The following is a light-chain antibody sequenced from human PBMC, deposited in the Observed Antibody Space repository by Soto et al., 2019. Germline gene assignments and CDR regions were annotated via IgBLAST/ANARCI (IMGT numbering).Light chain of an antibody. Sequence: EIVLTQSPGTLSLSPGERATLSCRASQSVSSSYLAWYQQKPGRAPRLLIDGASSRATGIPDRLSGSGSGTDFTLTISRLEPEDLAVYYCQQYGSLVTFGQGTKVDIK. J-gene: IGKJ1*01. CDR3: QQYGSLVT. CDR1: QSVSSSY. V-gene: IGKV3-20*01. CDR2: GAS.